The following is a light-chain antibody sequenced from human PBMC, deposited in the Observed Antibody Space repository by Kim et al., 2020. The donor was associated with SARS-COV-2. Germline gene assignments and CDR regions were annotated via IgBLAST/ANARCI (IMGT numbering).Light chain of an antibody. Sequence: LAPGDIDTHTCRARQSVGNYLVWDQQKPGQAPRLLIFAEPTRAAGVPARFSGGGSGTDFTLTISRLEPEDFAVYYCQQYGSTPQTFGQGTKVDIK. CDR3: QQYGSTPQT. J-gene: IGKJ1*01. CDR2: AEP. CDR1: QSVGNY. V-gene: IGKV3-20*01.